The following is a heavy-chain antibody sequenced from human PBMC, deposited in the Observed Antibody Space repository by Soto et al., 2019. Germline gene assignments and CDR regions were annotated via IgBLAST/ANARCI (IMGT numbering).Heavy chain of an antibody. J-gene: IGHJ3*01. CDR3: ARDSRVGANSDACDV. CDR2: VNAHNHIT. D-gene: IGHD1-26*01. V-gene: IGHV1-18*01. CDR1: GYSFDSFG. Sequence: LVQSGAEVKKPEASMKVSCKASGYSFDSFGISWVRQAPGQGLEWMGRVNAHNHITKYAQKFQGRVTITRDTSTSTDYMEVRSLRSDDTAVYYCARDSRVGANSDACDVWGQGTMVTVSS.